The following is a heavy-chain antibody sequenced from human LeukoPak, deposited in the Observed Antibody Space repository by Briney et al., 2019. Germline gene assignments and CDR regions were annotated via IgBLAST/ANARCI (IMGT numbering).Heavy chain of an antibody. Sequence: PGGSLRLSCAASGFTFSSYWLSWVRQAPGKGLEWVSSISSSSSYIYYADSVKGRFTISRDNAKNSLYLQMNSLRAEDTAVYYCARVMNYDSSGYYLDAFDIWGQGTMVTVSS. D-gene: IGHD3-22*01. CDR2: ISSSSSYI. CDR1: GFTFSSYW. CDR3: ARVMNYDSSGYYLDAFDI. V-gene: IGHV3-21*01. J-gene: IGHJ3*02.